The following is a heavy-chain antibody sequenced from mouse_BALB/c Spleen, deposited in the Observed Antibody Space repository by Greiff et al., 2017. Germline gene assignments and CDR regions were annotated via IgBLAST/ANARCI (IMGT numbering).Heavy chain of an antibody. D-gene: IGHD2-4*01. Sequence: EVQLVESGAELVRSGASVKLSCTASGFNIKDYYMHWVKQRPEQGLEWIGWIDPENGDTEYAPKFQGKATMTADTSSNTAYLQLSSLTSEDTAVYYCTPSTMITSWFAYWGQGTLVTVSA. CDR2: IDPENGDT. V-gene: IGHV14-4*02. J-gene: IGHJ3*01. CDR3: TPSTMITSWFAY. CDR1: GFNIKDYY.